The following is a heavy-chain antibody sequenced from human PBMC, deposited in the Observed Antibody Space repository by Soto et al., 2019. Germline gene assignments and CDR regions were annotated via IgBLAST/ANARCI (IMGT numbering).Heavy chain of an antibody. J-gene: IGHJ6*02. CDR1: GFTFSDFA. Sequence: QVQLVESGGGVVQPGRSLRLSCAASGFTFSDFALHWVRQVPGKGLEWVAVISYDGNTKYHADSVKGRFSISRDDSKSTFYLQMTSLRDEDTAVYFCARVFVETSMNYGMDVWGQGTTVIVSS. D-gene: IGHD5-18*01. V-gene: IGHV3-30-3*01. CDR3: ARVFVETSMNYGMDV. CDR2: ISYDGNTK.